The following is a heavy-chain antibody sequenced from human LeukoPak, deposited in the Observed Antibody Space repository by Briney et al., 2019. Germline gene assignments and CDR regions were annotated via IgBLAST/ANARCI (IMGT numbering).Heavy chain of an antibody. CDR1: GGSISSSSYY. CDR3: ARNGLRYFDWPHYCDY. J-gene: IGHJ4*02. CDR2: IYYSGST. V-gene: IGHV4-39*07. D-gene: IGHD3-9*01. Sequence: SETLSLTCTVSGGSISSSSYYWGWIRQPPGKGLEWIGSIYYSGSTYYNPSLKSRVTISVDTSKNQFSLKLSSVTAADTAVYYCARNGLRYFDWPHYCDYWGQGTLVTVSS.